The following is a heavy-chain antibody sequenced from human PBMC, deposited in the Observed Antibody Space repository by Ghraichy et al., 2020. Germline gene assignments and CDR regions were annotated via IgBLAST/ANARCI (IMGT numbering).Heavy chain of an antibody. V-gene: IGHV3-23*01. CDR1: GFTFSRYA. Sequence: GESLNISCAASGFTFSRYAMSWVRQAPGKGLEWVSAISGGGGDTYYADSVKGRFTISRDNSKNTLYLQMNSLRAEDTAVYYCAREVSPYYFDYWGQGTLVTVSS. D-gene: IGHD3-16*02. CDR2: ISGGGGDT. J-gene: IGHJ4*02. CDR3: AREVSPYYFDY.